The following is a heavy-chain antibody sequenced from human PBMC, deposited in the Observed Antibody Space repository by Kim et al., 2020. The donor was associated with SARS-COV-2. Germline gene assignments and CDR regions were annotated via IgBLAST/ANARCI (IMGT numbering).Heavy chain of an antibody. CDR2: IRSKTYGGTT. CDR1: GFTFGDYA. D-gene: IGHD3-10*01. CDR3: TRFDGPHDY. Sequence: GGSLRLSCTASGFTFGDYAMSWVRQAPGKGLEWVGFIRSKTYGGTTDYAASVKDRFTISRDDSKSIAYLQMNSLKTEDTAVYYCTRFDGPHDYWGQGTLVTVSS. V-gene: IGHV3-49*04. J-gene: IGHJ4*02.